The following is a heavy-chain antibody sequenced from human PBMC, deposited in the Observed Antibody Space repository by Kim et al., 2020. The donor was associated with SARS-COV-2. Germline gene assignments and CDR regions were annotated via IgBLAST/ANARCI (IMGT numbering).Heavy chain of an antibody. V-gene: IGHV4-59*01. J-gene: IGHJ6*02. D-gene: IGHD3-10*01. CDR1: GGSISSYY. CDR2: IYYSGST. Sequence: SETLSLTCTVSGGSISSYYWSWIRQPPGKGLEWIGYIYYSGSTNYNPSLKSRVTISVDTSKNQFSLKLSSVTAADTAVYYCARVRAYRTRGYYYGMDVWGQGTTVTVSS. CDR3: ARVRAYRTRGYYYGMDV.